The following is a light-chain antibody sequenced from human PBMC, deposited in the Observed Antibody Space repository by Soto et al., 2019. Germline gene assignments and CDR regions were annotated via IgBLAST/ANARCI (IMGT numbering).Light chain of an antibody. J-gene: IGLJ2*01. V-gene: IGLV2-8*01. CDR3: SSYGGTNSLKV. CDR1: SSDVGGYNY. CDR2: EVS. Sequence: QSALTQPPSASGSLGQSVTISCTGTSSDVGGYNYVSWYQQHPGKAPKVMMYEVSKRPSGVPDRFSGSKSGNTASLTVSGLQAEDEADYYCSSYGGTNSLKVFGGGTKLTVL.